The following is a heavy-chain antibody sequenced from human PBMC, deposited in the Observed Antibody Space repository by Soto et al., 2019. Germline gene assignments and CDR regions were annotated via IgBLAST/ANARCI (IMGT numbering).Heavy chain of an antibody. Sequence: PSETLSLTCAVSGSSISSGYYWGWIRQPPGKGLEWIGSTYHSGSTYYNPSLKSRVTISVDTSKNQFSLNLRSVTAADTAVYYCARHDPVPKLQHGMGVWGQGATVTVSS. J-gene: IGHJ6*02. CDR3: ARHDPVPKLQHGMGV. CDR1: GSSISSGYY. V-gene: IGHV4-38-2*01. D-gene: IGHD6-13*01. CDR2: TYHSGST.